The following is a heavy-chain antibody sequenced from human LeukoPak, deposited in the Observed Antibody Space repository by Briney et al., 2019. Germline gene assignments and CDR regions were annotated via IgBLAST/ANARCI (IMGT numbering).Heavy chain of an antibody. V-gene: IGHV4-59*01. J-gene: IGHJ4*02. CDR1: GGSISSYY. CDR3: ARDRGYDRGSYFDY. Sequence: SETLSLTCTVSGGSISSYYWSWIRQPPGKGLEWIRYIYYSGSTNYNPSLKSRVTISVDTSKNQFSLKLSSVTAADTAVYYCARDRGYDRGSYFDYWGQGTLVTVSS. CDR2: IYYSGST. D-gene: IGHD3-22*01.